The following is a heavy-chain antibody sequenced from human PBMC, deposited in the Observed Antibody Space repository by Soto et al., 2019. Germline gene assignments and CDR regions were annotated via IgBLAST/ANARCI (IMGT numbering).Heavy chain of an antibody. Sequence: SETLSLTCAVSGGSISSSNWWSWVRQPPGKGLEWIGEIYHSGSTNYNPSLKSRVTISVDKSKNQFSLKLSSVTAADTAVYYCARGEGSIAAAPYYFDYWGQGTLVTVSS. V-gene: IGHV4-4*02. CDR2: IYHSGST. J-gene: IGHJ4*02. CDR1: GGSISSSNW. D-gene: IGHD6-13*01. CDR3: ARGEGSIAAAPYYFDY.